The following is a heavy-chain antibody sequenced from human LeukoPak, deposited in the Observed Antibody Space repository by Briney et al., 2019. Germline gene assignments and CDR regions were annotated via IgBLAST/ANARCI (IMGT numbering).Heavy chain of an antibody. J-gene: IGHJ3*02. CDR2: MNPNSGTT. Sequence: ASVKVSCKASGYTFTSYDFNWVRQAPGQGPEWIGWMNPNSGTTGYAQKFQGRVTMTRDTSISTAYMDLSSLRSEDTAVYYCARMGGSYFRDAFDIWGQGTMVTVSS. CDR3: ARMGGSYFRDAFDI. CDR1: GYTFTSYD. D-gene: IGHD1-26*01. V-gene: IGHV1-8*01.